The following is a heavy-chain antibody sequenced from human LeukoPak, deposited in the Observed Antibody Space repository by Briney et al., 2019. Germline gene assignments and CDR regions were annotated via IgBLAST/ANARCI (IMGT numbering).Heavy chain of an antibody. D-gene: IGHD2-15*01. J-gene: IGHJ4*02. V-gene: IGHV3-23*01. CDR3: ASLRPLVGDY. CDR1: GFTFSSYA. Sequence: GRSLRLSCAASGFTFSSYAMSWVRQAPGKGLEWVSAISGSGGSTYYAGSVKGRFTISRDNSKNTLYLQMNSLRAEDTAVYYCASLRPLVGDYWGQGTLVTVSS. CDR2: ISGSGGST.